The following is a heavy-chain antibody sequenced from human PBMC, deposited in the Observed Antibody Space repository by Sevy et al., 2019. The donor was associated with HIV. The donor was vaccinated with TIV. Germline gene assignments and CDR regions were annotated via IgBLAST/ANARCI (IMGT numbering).Heavy chain of an antibody. D-gene: IGHD5-12*01. V-gene: IGHV3-30-3*01. CDR1: GFTFSSYA. CDR2: ISYDGSNK. CDR3: ARDGAGYKYVSHFDY. J-gene: IGHJ4*02. Sequence: GGSLRLSCEASGFTFSSYAMHWVRQAPGKGLEWVAVISYDGSNKYYADSVKGRLTISRDNSKNTLYMQMNSLRAEDTGVYNCARDGAGYKYVSHFDYWGQGTLVTVSS.